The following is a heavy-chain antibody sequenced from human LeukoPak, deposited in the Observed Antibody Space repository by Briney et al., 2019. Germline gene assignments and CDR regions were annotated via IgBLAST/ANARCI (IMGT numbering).Heavy chain of an antibody. CDR2: IYSGGST. CDR1: GFTVSTKY. Sequence: GGSLRLSCAASGFTVSTKYMSWVRQAPGKGLEWVSVIYSGGSTYYADSVKGRFTISRDNSKNTLYLQMNSLRAEDTAVYYCAREYYYDSSGYYRVDAFDIWGQGTMVTVSS. V-gene: IGHV3-53*01. J-gene: IGHJ3*02. CDR3: AREYYYDSSGYYRVDAFDI. D-gene: IGHD3-22*01.